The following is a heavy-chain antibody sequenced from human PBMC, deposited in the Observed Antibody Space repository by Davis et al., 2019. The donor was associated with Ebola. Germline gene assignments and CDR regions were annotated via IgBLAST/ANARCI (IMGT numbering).Heavy chain of an antibody. V-gene: IGHV4-39*07. CDR1: GGSISSSSYY. CDR3: ARGTMVRGVNLAY. J-gene: IGHJ4*02. CDR2: INHSGST. D-gene: IGHD3-10*01. Sequence: SETLSLTCTVSGGSISSSSYYWSWIRQPPGKGLEWIGEINHSGSTNYNPSLKSRVTISVDTSKNQFSLKLSSVTAADTAVYYCARGTMVRGVNLAYWGQGTLVTVSS.